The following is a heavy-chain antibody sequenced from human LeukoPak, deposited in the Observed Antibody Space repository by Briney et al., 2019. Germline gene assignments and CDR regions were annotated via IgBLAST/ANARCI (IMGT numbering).Heavy chain of an antibody. CDR3: ARDRVVAATSDAFDI. CDR2: INPSGGST. Sequence: ASVKVSFKASGYTFTSYFMHWVRQAPGQGLEWMVLINPSGGSTSYVQKFQGRVKMTRDTSTSTVYMELSSLRSEDTAVYYCARDRVVAATSDAFDIWGQGTMVTVSS. CDR1: GYTFTSYF. V-gene: IGHV1-46*01. J-gene: IGHJ3*02. D-gene: IGHD2-15*01.